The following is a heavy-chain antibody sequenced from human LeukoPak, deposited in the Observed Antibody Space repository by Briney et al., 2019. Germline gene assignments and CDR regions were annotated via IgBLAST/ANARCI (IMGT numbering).Heavy chain of an antibody. D-gene: IGHD2/OR15-2a*01. J-gene: IGHJ5*02. CDR3: AREVGAETTLVADWFDP. CDR1: GYTFTSYG. V-gene: IGHV1-18*01. Sequence: ASVKVSCKASGYTFTSYGISWVRQAPGQGLEWMGWISAYNGNTNYAQKLQGRVTMTTDTSTSTAYMELRSLRSDDTAVYYCAREVGAETTLVADWFDPWGQGTLVTVSS. CDR2: ISAYNGNT.